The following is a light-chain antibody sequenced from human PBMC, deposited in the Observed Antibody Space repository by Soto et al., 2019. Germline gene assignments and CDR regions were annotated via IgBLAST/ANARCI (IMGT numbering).Light chain of an antibody. CDR2: AAS. Sequence: DIQMTQSPSSLSASVGDRVTITCRASQTISSNLNWYQQKPGKAHKLLIYAASTLQSGVQARFSGSGSGTDFTLIIKSLQPEDFAIYYCKQSYRTPWTFGSGTKVDIK. V-gene: IGKV1-39*01. J-gene: IGKJ1*01. CDR1: QTISSN. CDR3: KQSYRTPWT.